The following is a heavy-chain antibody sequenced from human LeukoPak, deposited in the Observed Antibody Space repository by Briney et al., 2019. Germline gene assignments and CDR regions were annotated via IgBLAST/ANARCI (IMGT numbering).Heavy chain of an antibody. D-gene: IGHD3-16*01. CDR3: ARVRYRLAETYIDY. J-gene: IGHJ4*02. CDR2: INPNSGDT. CDR1: GYIFTGYY. V-gene: IGHV1-2*02. Sequence: ASVSVSCKASGYIFTGYYMHWVQQAPGQGLEWMGWINPNSGDTNYAQKFQGRVTMTRDTSISTAYMELSRLRSDDTAVYYCARVRYRLAETYIDYWGQGTLVTVSS.